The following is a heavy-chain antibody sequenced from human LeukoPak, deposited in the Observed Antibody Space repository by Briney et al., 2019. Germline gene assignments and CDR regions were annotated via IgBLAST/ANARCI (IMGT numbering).Heavy chain of an antibody. CDR1: GGSDGSVTYD. V-gene: IGHV4-61*01. CDR3: ARDSPSSIYSLDY. J-gene: IGHJ4*02. Sequence: SETLSLTCTVSGGSDGSVTYDWSWIRQPPGKGLEWIGNINNSGGTSYNPSLKSRVTISEDTSKKQFSLKLSSVTAADTAVYYCARDSPSSIYSLDYWGQGTLVTVSS. D-gene: IGHD2-15*01. CDR2: INNSGGT.